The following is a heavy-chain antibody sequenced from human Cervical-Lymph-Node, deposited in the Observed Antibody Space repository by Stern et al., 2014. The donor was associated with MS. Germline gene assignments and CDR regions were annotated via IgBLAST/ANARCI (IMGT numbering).Heavy chain of an antibody. Sequence: QVQLVQSGAEVKKPGSSVNVSCMASGGTFSSSYAITWMRQAPGQGLEWMGRIIPILGLPYCAQKFQGRVTITADTSTNTAYMGLNSPTSEDTAVYYCARGVVSNRATATLHNLFDPWGQGTLVTVSS. J-gene: IGHJ5*02. V-gene: IGHV1-69*04. D-gene: IGHD1-1*01. CDR1: GGTFSSSYA. CDR3: ARGVVSNRATATLHNLFDP. CDR2: IIPILGLP.